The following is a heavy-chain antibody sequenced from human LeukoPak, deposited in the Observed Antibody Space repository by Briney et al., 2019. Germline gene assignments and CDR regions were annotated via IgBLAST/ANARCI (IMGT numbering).Heavy chain of an antibody. Sequence: PSETLSLTCAVYGGSFSGYYWSGIRQPPGKGLEWIGEINHSGSTNYNPSLKSRVTISVDTSKNQFSLKLSSVTAADTAVYYCASRSGSYTPNDYWGQGTLVTVSS. J-gene: IGHJ4*02. V-gene: IGHV4-34*01. CDR3: ASRSGSYTPNDY. CDR1: GGSFSGYY. CDR2: INHSGST. D-gene: IGHD1-26*01.